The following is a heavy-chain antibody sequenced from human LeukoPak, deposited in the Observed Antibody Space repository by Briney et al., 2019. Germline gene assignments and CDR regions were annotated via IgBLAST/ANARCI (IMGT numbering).Heavy chain of an antibody. D-gene: IGHD3-10*01. CDR3: ARDPPRSATIWAFDI. Sequence: ASVKVSCKALGYTFTSYGITWVRQAPGQGLEWMGWTSSYNGKTNYVQKFQGRVAMSADPSTSTAYMELRSLSPDDMAMYYCARDPPRSATIWAFDIWGQGTMVTVSS. CDR1: GYTFTSYG. V-gene: IGHV1-18*03. J-gene: IGHJ3*02. CDR2: TSSYNGKT.